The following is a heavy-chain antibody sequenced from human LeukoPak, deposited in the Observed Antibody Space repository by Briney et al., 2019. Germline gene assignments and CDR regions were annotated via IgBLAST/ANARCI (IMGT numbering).Heavy chain of an antibody. CDR1: GFTFSSYS. CDR3: ARDGGLGPHHIAAAG. V-gene: IGHV3-21*01. J-gene: IGHJ4*02. Sequence: PGGSLRLSCAASGFTFSSYSMNWVRQAPGKGLEWVSSISSSSSYIYYADSVKGRFTISRDNAKNSLYLQMNSLRAEDTAVYYCARDGGLGPHHIAAAGWGQGTLVTVSS. D-gene: IGHD6-13*01. CDR2: ISSSSSYI.